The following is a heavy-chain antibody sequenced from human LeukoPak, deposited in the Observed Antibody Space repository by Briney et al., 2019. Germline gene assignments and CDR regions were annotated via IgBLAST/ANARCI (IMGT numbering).Heavy chain of an antibody. CDR1: GFTFSSYA. CDR2: ISYDGSNK. V-gene: IGHV3-30-3*01. CDR3: ASDPDYSNYGYAFDI. D-gene: IGHD4-11*01. Sequence: GGSLRLSCAASGFTFSSYAMHWVRQAPGKGLEWVAVISYDGSNKYYADSVKGRFTISRDNSKNTLYLQMNSLRAEDTAVYYCASDPDYSNYGYAFDIWGQGTMVTVSS. J-gene: IGHJ3*02.